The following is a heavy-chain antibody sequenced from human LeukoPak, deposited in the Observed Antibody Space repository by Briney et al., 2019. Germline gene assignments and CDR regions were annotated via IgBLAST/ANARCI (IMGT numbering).Heavy chain of an antibody. CDR1: GFTFSSYG. CDR2: ISNDGSNK. D-gene: IGHD3-3*01. J-gene: IGHJ3*02. CDR3: ARSVLTIFGVVNDAFDI. V-gene: IGHV3-30*03. Sequence: GGSLRLSCAASGFTFSSYGMHWVRQAPGKGLEWVAVISNDGSNKYYTDSVKGRFTISRDNSENTLYLQMNILRPEDTAVYYCARSVLTIFGVVNDAFDIWGQGTMVTVSS.